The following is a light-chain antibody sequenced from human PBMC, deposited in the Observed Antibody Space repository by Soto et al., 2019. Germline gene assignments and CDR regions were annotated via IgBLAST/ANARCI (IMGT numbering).Light chain of an antibody. V-gene: IGKV1-5*01. CDR2: DAS. J-gene: IGKJ1*01. CDR3: QQYNSYGT. Sequence: DIQMTQSPSTLSASVGDRVTITCRASQSISSWLAWYQQKPGKAPKLLIYDASSLESGVPSRFGGSGSGTEFTLTISSLQPDDVATYYCQQYNSYGTFGQGTKVEIK. CDR1: QSISSW.